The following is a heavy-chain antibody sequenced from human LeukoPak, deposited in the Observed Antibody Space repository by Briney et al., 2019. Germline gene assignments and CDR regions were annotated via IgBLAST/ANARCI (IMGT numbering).Heavy chain of an antibody. CDR2: ISGTGGST. V-gene: IGHV3-23*01. CDR3: AKVSYHILTGYLYYFDN. J-gene: IGHJ4*02. CDR1: GFGFSSYA. Sequence: GGSLRLSCAASGFGFSSYAMSWVRQAPGKGLEWVSAISGTGGSTYYADSVKGRFTTSRDNSKNTLYLQINSLRAEDTAVYYCAKVSYHILTGYLYYFDNWGQGALATVSS. D-gene: IGHD3-9*01.